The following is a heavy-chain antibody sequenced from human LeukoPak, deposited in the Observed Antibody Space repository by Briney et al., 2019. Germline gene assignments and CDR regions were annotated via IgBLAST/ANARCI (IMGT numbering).Heavy chain of an antibody. CDR3: AKVRGYCSSTSCQSDAFDI. J-gene: IGHJ3*02. CDR2: ISSSSSYI. D-gene: IGHD2-2*01. V-gene: IGHV3-21*04. CDR1: GFTFSSYS. Sequence: PGGSLRLSCAVSGFTFSSYSMNWVRQAPGKGLEWVSSISSSSSYIYCADSVKGRFTISRDNSKNTLCLQMNSLRAEDTAVYYCAKVRGYCSSTSCQSDAFDIWGQGSMVTVSS.